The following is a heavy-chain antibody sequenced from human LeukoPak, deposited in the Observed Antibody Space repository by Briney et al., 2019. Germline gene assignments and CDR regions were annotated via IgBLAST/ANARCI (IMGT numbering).Heavy chain of an antibody. CDR1: GYTLTELS. CDR3: ATVPVAGENQDY. J-gene: IGHJ4*02. D-gene: IGHD6-19*01. CDR2: FDPEDGET. Sequence: ASVKVSCKVSGYTLTELSMHWVRQAPGKGLEWMGGFDPEDGETIYAQKFQGRVTMTEDTSTDTAYMELSSPRSEDTAVYYCATVPVAGENQDYWGQGTLVTVSS. V-gene: IGHV1-24*01.